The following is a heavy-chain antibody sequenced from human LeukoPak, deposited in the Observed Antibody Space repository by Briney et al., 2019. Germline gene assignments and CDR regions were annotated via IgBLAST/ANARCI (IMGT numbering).Heavy chain of an antibody. V-gene: IGHV4-38-2*01. CDR2: MYHSGST. CDR3: AKQGPTVVTHFDT. CDR1: GYSISSGYY. Sequence: TSGTLSLTCAVSGYSISSGYYWGWIRQPPGKGLDWIASMYHSGSTYYNPSLKSRVTISVDTSKNQFSLRLSSVTAADTAVYYCAKQGPTVVTHFDTWGQGTLVTVSS. D-gene: IGHD4-23*01. J-gene: IGHJ4*02.